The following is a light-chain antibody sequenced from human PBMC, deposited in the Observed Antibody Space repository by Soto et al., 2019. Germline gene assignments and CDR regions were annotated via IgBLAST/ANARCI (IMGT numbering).Light chain of an antibody. V-gene: IGKV1-9*01. Sequence: IQLTQSPSSLSASVGDRVTITCRASQGISSYFGWYQQKPAKAPNLLIYAASTLQSGVPPRFSGGGSGTDFTLPTSSLQPEDFAVYYCQQYNNWPWTFGQGTKVDIK. CDR2: AAS. CDR3: QQYNNWPWT. J-gene: IGKJ1*01. CDR1: QGISSY.